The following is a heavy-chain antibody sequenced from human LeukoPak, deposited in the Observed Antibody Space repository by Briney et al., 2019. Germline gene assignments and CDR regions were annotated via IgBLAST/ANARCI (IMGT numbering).Heavy chain of an antibody. CDR3: TRAIAVSDRSDWFDP. D-gene: IGHD6-19*01. CDR2: ISNTGHII. CDR1: GFTFSDYY. Sequence: GGSLRLSCAASGFTFSDYYMTWIRQAPGKGLQWISYISNTGHIIYYADSVMGRFTISRDNAKNPLYLQMDSLRAEDTAVYYCTRAIAVSDRSDWFDPWGQGTLVTVSS. J-gene: IGHJ5*02. V-gene: IGHV3-11*01.